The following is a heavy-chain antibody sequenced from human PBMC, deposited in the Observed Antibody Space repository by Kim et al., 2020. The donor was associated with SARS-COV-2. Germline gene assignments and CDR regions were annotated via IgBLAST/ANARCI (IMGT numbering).Heavy chain of an antibody. J-gene: IGHJ5*02. V-gene: IGHV3-53*01. CDR2: IYSGGST. Sequence: GGSLRLSCAASGFTVSSNYMSWVRQAPGKGLEWVSVIYSGGSTYYADSVKGRFTISRDNSKNTLYLQMNSLRAEDTAVYYCARVRPTSNYEEIGFDPWGQGTLVTVSS. D-gene: IGHD4-4*01. CDR3: ARVRPTSNYEEIGFDP. CDR1: GFTVSSNY.